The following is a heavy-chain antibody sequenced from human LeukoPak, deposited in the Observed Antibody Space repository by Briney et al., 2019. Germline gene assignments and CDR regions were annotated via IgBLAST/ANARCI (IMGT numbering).Heavy chain of an antibody. CDR1: GFTFSNYG. Sequence: GGSLRLSCAASGFTFSNYGMHWVRQAPGKGLEWVALIRYDGSKKDYADSVKGRFTISRDNSKNTLYLQMDSLRAEDTAVYYCARTGDTERFDYWGQGTLVTVSS. CDR2: IRYDGSKK. CDR3: ARTGDTERFDY. J-gene: IGHJ4*02. D-gene: IGHD5-18*01. V-gene: IGHV3-33*01.